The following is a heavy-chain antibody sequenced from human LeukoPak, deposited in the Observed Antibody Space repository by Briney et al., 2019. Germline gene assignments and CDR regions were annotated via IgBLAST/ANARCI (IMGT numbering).Heavy chain of an antibody. Sequence: GGSLRLSCAASGFSFSTYGLAWVRQPPGAGLEWVSIISGDTLYTYYADSVKGRFTISRDNSRNTIYLQMNSLRAADTAVYYCAKARGHSGHSGYRTFDYWGQGALVTVSS. D-gene: IGHD4-23*01. J-gene: IGHJ4*02. V-gene: IGHV3-23*01. CDR2: ISGDTLYT. CDR1: GFSFSTYG. CDR3: AKARGHSGHSGYRTFDY.